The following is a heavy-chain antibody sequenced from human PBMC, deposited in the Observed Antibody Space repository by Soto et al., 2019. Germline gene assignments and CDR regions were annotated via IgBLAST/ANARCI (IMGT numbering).Heavy chain of an antibody. Sequence: QIQLVQSGGEVKKPGASVKVSCKASGYTFRSYGISWVRQAPGQGLEWVGWISAYNGDTHYAPKFQGRVTMTTDTSTGTAYMELRSLRSDDTAVYYCARGRGIPASPFDYWGQGTLVTVSS. J-gene: IGHJ4*02. CDR1: GYTFRSYG. D-gene: IGHD6-13*01. CDR3: ARGRGIPASPFDY. V-gene: IGHV1-18*04. CDR2: ISAYNGDT.